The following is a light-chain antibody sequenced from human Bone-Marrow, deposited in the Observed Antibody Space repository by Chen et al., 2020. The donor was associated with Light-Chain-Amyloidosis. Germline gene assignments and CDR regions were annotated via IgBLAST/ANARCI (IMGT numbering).Light chain of an antibody. V-gene: IGLV3-25*03. J-gene: IGLJ2*01. Sequence: SYELTQPPSVSVSPGQTARITCSGDDLPTKYAYGYQQKPGQAPVLVIHRETERPAGISERFSGSSSGTTATLTISGVQAEDEADYHCQSADSSGTYEVIFGGGTKLTVL. CDR3: QSADSSGTYEVI. CDR2: RET. CDR1: DLPTKY.